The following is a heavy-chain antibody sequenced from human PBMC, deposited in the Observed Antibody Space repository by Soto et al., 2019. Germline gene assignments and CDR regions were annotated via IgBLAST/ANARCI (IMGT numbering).Heavy chain of an antibody. V-gene: IGHV6-1*01. CDR2: TYYRSKWYN. Sequence: SQTLSLTCVISGDSVSSNSAAWSWIRQSPSRGLEWLGRTYYRSKWYNDYTLSVKSRITNNPDTSKNQFSLQLNSVTPGDTAVYYCARFLGRYDAFDIWGQGTVVTVSS. CDR3: ARFLGRYDAFDI. D-gene: IGHD7-27*01. J-gene: IGHJ3*02. CDR1: GDSVSSNSAA.